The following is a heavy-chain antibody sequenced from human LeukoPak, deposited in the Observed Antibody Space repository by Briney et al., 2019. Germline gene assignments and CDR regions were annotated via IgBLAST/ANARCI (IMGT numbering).Heavy chain of an antibody. CDR2: ISFDGGNK. J-gene: IGHJ4*02. V-gene: IGHV3-30-3*01. CDR3: ARGRAGIAAAGFDY. D-gene: IGHD6-13*01. Sequence: GGSLRLSCATSGFPFSLSAMHWVRLAPGKGLDWVAVISFDGGNKFYADSVKGRFSISRDNSKNTLYLQMNSLGLDDTAVYFCARGRAGIAAAGFDYWGQGTLVTVSS. CDR1: GFPFSLSA.